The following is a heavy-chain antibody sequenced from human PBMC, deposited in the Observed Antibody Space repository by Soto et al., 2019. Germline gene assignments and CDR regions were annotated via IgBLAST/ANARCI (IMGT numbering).Heavy chain of an antibody. D-gene: IGHD2-8*01. CDR3: ARDLRMVYAIDFDY. CDR2: ISSSGSTI. V-gene: IGHV3-48*02. CDR1: GFTFRSYS. J-gene: IGHJ4*02. Sequence: ESGGGLVQPGGSLRLSCAASGFTFRSYSMNWVRQAPGKGLEWVSYISSSGSTIYYADSVKGRFTISRDNAKNSLYLQMNRLIDEDTAVYYCARDLRMVYAIDFDYWGQGTLVTVSS.